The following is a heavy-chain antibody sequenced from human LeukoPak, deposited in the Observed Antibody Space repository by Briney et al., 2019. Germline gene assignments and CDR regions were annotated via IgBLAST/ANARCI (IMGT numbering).Heavy chain of an antibody. CDR1: GFTFSSYS. CDR3: ARDRVWTVLY. V-gene: IGHV3-7*01. CDR2: INQDGSEK. J-gene: IGHJ4*02. D-gene: IGHD6-13*01. Sequence: GGSLRLSCAASGFTFSSYSMSWVRQAPGKGLEWVANINQDGSEKYYVDSVKGRFPISRDNAKNSLYLQMNSLRAEDTAVYYCARDRVWTVLYWGQGTLVTASS.